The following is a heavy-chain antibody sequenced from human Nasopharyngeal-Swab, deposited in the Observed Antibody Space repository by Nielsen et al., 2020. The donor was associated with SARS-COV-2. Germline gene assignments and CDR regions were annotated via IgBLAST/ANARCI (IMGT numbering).Heavy chain of an antibody. CDR2: ISSSSSYI. CDR3: ARVYYYDSSGYYDY. V-gene: IGHV3-21*01. J-gene: IGHJ4*02. D-gene: IGHD3-22*01. CDR1: GFTFSSYE. Sequence: GESLKISCAASGFTFSSYEMNWVRQAPGKGLEWVSSISSSSSYIYYADSVKGRFTISRDNAKNSLYLQMNSLRAEDTAVYYCARVYYYDSSGYYDYWGQGTLVTVSS.